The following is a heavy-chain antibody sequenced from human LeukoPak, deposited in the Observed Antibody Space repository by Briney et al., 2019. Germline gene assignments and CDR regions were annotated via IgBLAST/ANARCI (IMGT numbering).Heavy chain of an antibody. J-gene: IGHJ5*02. CDR1: GFTFSSYA. D-gene: IGHD2-2*01. CDR3: AKDWGYCSSTSCSYNWFDP. V-gene: IGHV3-23*01. CDR2: ISGSGGST. Sequence: PGGSLRLSCAASGFTFSSYAMSWVRQAPGKGLEWVSAISGSGGSTYYADSVKGRFTISRDNSKNTLYLRMNSLRAEDTAVYYCAKDWGYCSSTSCSYNWFDPWGQGTLVTVSS.